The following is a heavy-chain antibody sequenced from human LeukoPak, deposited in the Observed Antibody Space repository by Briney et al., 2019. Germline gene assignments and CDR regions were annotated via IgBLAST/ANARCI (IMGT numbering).Heavy chain of an antibody. CDR1: GGSISSYY. CDR2: IYTSGST. D-gene: IGHD6-19*01. J-gene: IGHJ3*02. Sequence: SETLSLTCTVSGGSISSYYWSWIRQPAGKGLEWIGRIYTSGSTSYNPSLKSRVTISVDTSKNQISLKLSSVTAADTAVYYCARHPSRGVAGTGFDIWGQGTVVTVSS. CDR3: ARHPSRGVAGTGFDI. V-gene: IGHV4-4*07.